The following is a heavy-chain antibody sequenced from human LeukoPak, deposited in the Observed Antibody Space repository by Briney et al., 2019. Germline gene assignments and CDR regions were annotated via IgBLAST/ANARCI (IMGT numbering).Heavy chain of an antibody. CDR2: MYPGDSDT. Sequence: GESLKISCKGSGYSFSSYWIGWVRQMPGKGLEWMGIMYPGDSDTRYSPSFQGQVTISADKSISTAYLQWSSLKASDTAMYYCARQNPFYDSSGYPPSNYYYYDMDVWGQGTTVTVSS. V-gene: IGHV5-51*01. J-gene: IGHJ6*02. CDR3: ARQNPFYDSSGYPPSNYYYYDMDV. CDR1: GYSFSSYW. D-gene: IGHD3-22*01.